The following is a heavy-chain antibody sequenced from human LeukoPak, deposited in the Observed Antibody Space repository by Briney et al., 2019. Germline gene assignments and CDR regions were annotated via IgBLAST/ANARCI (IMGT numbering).Heavy chain of an antibody. CDR1: GGSFSGYY. J-gene: IGHJ4*02. Sequence: PSETLSLTCAVYGGSFSGYYWSWIRQPPGKGLEWIGEINHSGSTNYNPSLKSRVTISVDMSKNQFSLKLSSVTAADTAVYYCARRYYYDSSGYYRYFDYWGQGTLVTVSS. CDR2: INHSGST. CDR3: ARRYYYDSSGYYRYFDY. D-gene: IGHD3-22*01. V-gene: IGHV4-34*01.